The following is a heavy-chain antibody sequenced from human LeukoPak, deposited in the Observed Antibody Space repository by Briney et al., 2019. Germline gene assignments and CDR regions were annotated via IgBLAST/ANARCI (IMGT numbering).Heavy chain of an antibody. CDR1: GFTFSAYA. V-gene: IGHV3-23*01. CDR2: VNNAGTST. D-gene: IGHD1-26*01. CDR3: AKLVGGLPFDC. Sequence: PGGSLRLSCAASGFTFSAYAMSWVRQAPGKGLEWVSSVNNAGTSTYYADSVKGRFTISRDNSKNTVYLQMDSLRVEDTAVYYCAKLVGGLPFDCWGQGTQVTVSS. J-gene: IGHJ4*02.